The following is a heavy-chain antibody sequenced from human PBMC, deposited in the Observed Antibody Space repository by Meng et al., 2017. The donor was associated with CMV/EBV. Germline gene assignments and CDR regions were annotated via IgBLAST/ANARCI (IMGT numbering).Heavy chain of an antibody. J-gene: IGHJ4*02. CDR1: GFTFTNYG. CDR2: IRYDGSEK. Sequence: GESLKISCAASGFTFTNYGMHWVRQAPDKGLEWVAFIRYDGSEKYYGYSVKGRFTISRDNSKNTLYLQMNSLRAEDTAVYYCARDHGYCGSTSCYRNLDCWGQGTLVTVSS. CDR3: ARDHGYCGSTSCYRNLDC. V-gene: IGHV3-30*02. D-gene: IGHD2-2*02.